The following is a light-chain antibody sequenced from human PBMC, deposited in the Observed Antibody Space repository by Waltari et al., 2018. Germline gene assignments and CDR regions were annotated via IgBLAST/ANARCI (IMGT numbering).Light chain of an antibody. V-gene: IGLV2-11*01. Sequence: QSALTQPRSVYGSPGQSVTISRTRTSRDVGAYNHVSWYQQLPGKAPKLMIYEVAKRPTGVPDRFSGSKSGNTASLTISGLQAEDEADYYCCSFADTFYVFGTGTEVTVL. CDR2: EVA. CDR3: CSFADTFYV. J-gene: IGLJ1*01. CDR1: SRDVGAYNH.